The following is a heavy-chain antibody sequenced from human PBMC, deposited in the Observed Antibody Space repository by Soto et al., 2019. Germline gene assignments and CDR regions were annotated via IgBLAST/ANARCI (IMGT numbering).Heavy chain of an antibody. J-gene: IGHJ4*02. D-gene: IGHD6-13*01. CDR1: GFTFSSYA. Sequence: GGSLRLSCAASGFTFSSYAMSWVRQAPGKGLEWVSAISGSGGSTYYADSVKGRFTISRDNSKNTLYLQMNSLRAEDTAVYYWAKDFYALQQLVQYYFDYWGQGTLVTVSS. CDR3: AKDFYALQQLVQYYFDY. V-gene: IGHV3-23*01. CDR2: ISGSGGST.